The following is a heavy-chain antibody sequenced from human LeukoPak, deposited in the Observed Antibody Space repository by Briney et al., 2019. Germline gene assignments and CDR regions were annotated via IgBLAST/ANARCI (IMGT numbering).Heavy chain of an antibody. CDR3: ARHPDFYDRDAFDI. CDR1: GGSISSGGYS. J-gene: IGHJ3*02. CDR2: IYHSGST. Sequence: PSETLSLTCAVSGGSISSGGYSWSWIRQPPGKGLEWIGYIYHSGSTYYNPSLKSRVTISVDRSKNQFPLKLSSVTAADTAVYYCARHPDFYDRDAFDIWGQGTMVTVSS. D-gene: IGHD3-22*01. V-gene: IGHV4-30-2*01.